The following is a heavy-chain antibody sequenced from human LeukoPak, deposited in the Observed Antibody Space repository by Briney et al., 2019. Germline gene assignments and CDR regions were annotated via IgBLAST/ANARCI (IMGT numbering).Heavy chain of an antibody. V-gene: IGHV3-7*02. J-gene: IGHJ4*02. D-gene: IGHD5-24*01. CDR3: ARLQKRDSRDY. CDR2: IKEDGSEK. Sequence: PGGSLRLSCAASGFTFSNYWMSWVRQAPGKGLEWVANIKEDGSEKYHVDSVKGRFTVSRDNAKNSLYLQMNSLRAEDTAVYYCARLQKRDSRDYWGRGTLVTVSS. CDR1: GFTFSNYW.